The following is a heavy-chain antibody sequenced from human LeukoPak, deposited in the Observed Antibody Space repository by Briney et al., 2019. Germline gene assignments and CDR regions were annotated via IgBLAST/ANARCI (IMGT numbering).Heavy chain of an antibody. CDR1: GFTFSSYA. V-gene: IGHV3-23*01. D-gene: IGHD3-22*01. CDR3: AKDHSDSSGFKGLFDY. Sequence: TGGSLRLSCAVSGFTFSSYAMSWVRQAPGKGLEWVSAISGSGGSTYYADSVKGRFTISRDNSKNTLYLQMNSLRAEDTAVYYCAKDHSDSSGFKGLFDYWGQGTLVTVSS. CDR2: ISGSGGST. J-gene: IGHJ4*02.